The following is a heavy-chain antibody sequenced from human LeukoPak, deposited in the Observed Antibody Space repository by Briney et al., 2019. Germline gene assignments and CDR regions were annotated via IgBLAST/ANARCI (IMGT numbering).Heavy chain of an antibody. CDR3: ARDPNYGYFDY. V-gene: IGHV1-2*06. D-gene: IGHD3-10*01. J-gene: IGHJ4*02. Sequence: VASVKVSCKASGYTFTGYYMHWVRQAPGQGLEWMGRINPNSGGTNYAQKFQGRVTMTRDTSISTAYMELSSLRSEDTAVYYCARDPNYGYFDYWGQGTLVTVSS. CDR2: INPNSGGT. CDR1: GYTFTGYY.